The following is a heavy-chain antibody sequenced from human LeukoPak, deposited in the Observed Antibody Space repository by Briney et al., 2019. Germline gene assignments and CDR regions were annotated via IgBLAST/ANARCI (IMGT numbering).Heavy chain of an antibody. J-gene: IGHJ4*02. V-gene: IGHV4-4*07. CDR1: GGSVSSYY. D-gene: IGHD6-13*01. CDR2: IYTSGST. CDR3: ARGYGSAWYYLDY. Sequence: RSSETLSLTCTVSGGSVSSYYWSWIRQPAGKGLEWIGRIYTSGSTNYNPSLKSRVTMSIDTSKSQFSLKLTSVTAADTAVYYCARGYGSAWYYLDYWGQGTLVTVSS.